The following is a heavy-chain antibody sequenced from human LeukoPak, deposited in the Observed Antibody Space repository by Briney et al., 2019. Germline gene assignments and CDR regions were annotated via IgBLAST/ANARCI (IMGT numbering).Heavy chain of an antibody. CDR1: GFTSWSYA. J-gene: IGHJ3*02. CDR3: ARENPGWGEIQLWHHWLNRANIGVGAFDI. CDR2: ISGNGDKT. Sequence: GGCLRLSCAPSGFTSWSYAMSCVRHAPEGRLEGVSAISGNGDKTYSTDSVRGRFTISIDNSKNTLYLQRNSLRAQDTAVYYCARENPGWGEIQLWHHWLNRANIGVGAFDIWGEGTMVTVSS. D-gene: IGHD5-18*01. V-gene: IGHV3-23*01.